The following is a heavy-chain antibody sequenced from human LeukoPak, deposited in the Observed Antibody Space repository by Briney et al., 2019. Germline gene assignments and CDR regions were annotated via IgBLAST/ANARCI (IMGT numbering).Heavy chain of an antibody. D-gene: IGHD1-14*01. CDR1: GGSISSYY. V-gene: IGHV4-59*01. CDR2: IYYSGST. Sequence: KPSETLSLTCTVSGGSISSYYWSWIRQPLGKGLEWIGYIYYSGSTNYNPSLKSRVTISVDTSKNQFSLKLSSVTAADTAVYYCARIVLPWYKESSPYFDYWGQGTLVTVSS. J-gene: IGHJ4*02. CDR3: ARIVLPWYKESSPYFDY.